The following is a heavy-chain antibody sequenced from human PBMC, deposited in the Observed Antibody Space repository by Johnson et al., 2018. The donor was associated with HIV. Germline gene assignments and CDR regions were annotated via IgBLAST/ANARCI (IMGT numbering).Heavy chain of an antibody. CDR1: GFTFDDYG. J-gene: IGHJ3*02. CDR2: INWNGGST. D-gene: IGHD3-22*01. V-gene: IGHV3-20*04. Sequence: VQLVESGGGVVRPGGSLRLSCAASGFTFDDYGMSWVRQAPGKGLEWVSGINWNGGSTGYADSLKGRFTISRDNAKNSLYLQMNSLRAEDTALYYCARSVGYYDSSAYYYVDAFDIWGQGTMVTVSS. CDR3: ARSVGYYDSSAYYYVDAFDI.